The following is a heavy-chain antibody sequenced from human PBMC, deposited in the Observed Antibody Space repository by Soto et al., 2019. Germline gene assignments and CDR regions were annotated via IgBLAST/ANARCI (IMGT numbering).Heavy chain of an antibody. CDR1: GFTFSSYA. V-gene: IGHV3-64*01. CDR3: ARGGSDYYFDY. J-gene: IGHJ4*02. D-gene: IGHD2-21*02. Sequence: EVQLVESGGGLVQPGGSLRLSCAASGFTFSSYAMHGVRQAPGKGLEYVSTINRNGGSTYYANSVKGRFTISRDNSKNTLYLQMGSLRAEDMAVYYCARGGSDYYFDYWGQGTLVTVSS. CDR2: INRNGGST.